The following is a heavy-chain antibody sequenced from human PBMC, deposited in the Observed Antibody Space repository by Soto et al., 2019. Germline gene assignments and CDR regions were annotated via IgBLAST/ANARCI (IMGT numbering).Heavy chain of an antibody. CDR1: GFTFSSYA. V-gene: IGHV3-23*01. CDR3: AKEGQRRGYSYGFSDYGMDV. J-gene: IGHJ6*02. Sequence: LRLSCAASGFTFSSYAMSWVRQAPGKGLEWVSAISGSGGSTYYADSVKGRFTISRDNSKNTLYLQMNSLRAEDTAVYYCAKEGQRRGYSYGFSDYGMDVWGQGTTVTVSS. CDR2: ISGSGGST. D-gene: IGHD5-18*01.